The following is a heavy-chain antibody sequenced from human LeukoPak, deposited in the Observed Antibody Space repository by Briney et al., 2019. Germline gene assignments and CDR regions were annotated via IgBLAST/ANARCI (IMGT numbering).Heavy chain of an antibody. Sequence: SETLSLTCTVSGGSISSSSYYWGWLRQPPGKGLEWLGSIYYSGCTSYNPYLKSPVTISVYKSKNQFSLKLSFVTAADTAVYYCARQANYYDSSGYSYYFDCWGQGTLVTVSS. D-gene: IGHD3-22*01. J-gene: IGHJ4*02. CDR1: GGSISSSSYY. CDR2: IYYSGCT. CDR3: ARQANYYDSSGYSYYFDC. V-gene: IGHV4-39*01.